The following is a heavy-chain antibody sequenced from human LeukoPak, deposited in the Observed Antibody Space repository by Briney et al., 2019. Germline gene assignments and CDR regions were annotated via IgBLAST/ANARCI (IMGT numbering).Heavy chain of an antibody. Sequence: PSETLSLTCAVCGGTFSGYYWSWIRQPPGKGREGIGEINHSGSTNYNPSLKSRVTISVGTSKNQFSLKLSSVTAADTAVYYRARGRGYMYCGGDCVAFDIWGQGTMVTVSS. CDR2: INHSGST. J-gene: IGHJ3*02. CDR3: ARGRGYMYCGGDCVAFDI. V-gene: IGHV4-34*01. D-gene: IGHD2-21*02. CDR1: GGTFSGYY.